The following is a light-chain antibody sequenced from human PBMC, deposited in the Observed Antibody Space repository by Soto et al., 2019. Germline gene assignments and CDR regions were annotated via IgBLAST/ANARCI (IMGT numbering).Light chain of an antibody. Sequence: QSALTQPASVSGSPGQSITISCTGTSSDVGRYIYVSWYQHLPGKAPKLMIYDVSNRPSGVSNRFSGSKSGNTASLTISWLQAEDEADYYCNSYTSSSTHVFGTGTKVTVL. CDR2: DVS. CDR1: SSDVGRYIY. J-gene: IGLJ1*01. CDR3: NSYTSSSTHV. V-gene: IGLV2-14*03.